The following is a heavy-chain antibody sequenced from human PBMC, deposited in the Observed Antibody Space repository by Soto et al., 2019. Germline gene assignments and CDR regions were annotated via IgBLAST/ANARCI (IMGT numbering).Heavy chain of an antibody. CDR1: GFTFTTFD. CDR2: VRGRDGST. V-gene: IGHV3-23*01. Sequence: EVQLLESGGGLVQPGASLRLSCAASGFTFTTFDMSWARQAPGKGLEWVSVVRGRDGSTSYADSLKGRFTISKDSSKNTLDLQMNSLRAEDTALDYCAKGACLDYWGQGTLVTVSS. CDR3: AKGACLDY. J-gene: IGHJ4*02.